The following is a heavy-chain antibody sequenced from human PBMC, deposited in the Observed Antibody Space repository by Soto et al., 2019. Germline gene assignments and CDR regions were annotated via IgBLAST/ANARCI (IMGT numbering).Heavy chain of an antibody. V-gene: IGHV1-46*01. CDR3: AKPQIARQYYYGMEV. Sequence: QVQLVQSGAEVKKPGASVKVSCKASGYTFTSFYMHWVRQAPGQGLDWMGIINPSGTTTDYAQKFQGIVTMTRDTSTTTYYLELSSLTSEDTAVYYCAKPQIARQYYYGMEVWGQGTAVTVSS. CDR2: INPSGTTT. J-gene: IGHJ6*02. CDR1: GYTFTSFY.